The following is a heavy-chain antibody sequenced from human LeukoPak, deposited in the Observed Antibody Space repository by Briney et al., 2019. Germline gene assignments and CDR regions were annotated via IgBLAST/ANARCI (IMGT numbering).Heavy chain of an antibody. Sequence: KPGGSLRLSCAASGFTFSDYYMSWIRQAPGKGLEWVSYISSSGSTIYYADSVKGRFTISRDNAKNSLYLQMNSLRAEDTAVYYCARDPYYDYVWGSYRPYYFDYWGQGTLVTVSS. CDR1: GFTFSDYY. CDR2: ISSSGSTI. CDR3: ARDPYYDYVWGSYRPYYFDY. J-gene: IGHJ4*02. V-gene: IGHV3-11*01. D-gene: IGHD3-16*02.